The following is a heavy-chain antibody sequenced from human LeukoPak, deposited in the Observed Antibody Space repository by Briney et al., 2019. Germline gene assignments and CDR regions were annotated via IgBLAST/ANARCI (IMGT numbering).Heavy chain of an antibody. CDR2: IRSKTDSYAT. D-gene: IGHD1-26*01. Sequence: GGSLRLSCAASGFTFSGSAMHWVRQASGRGLEWVGRIRSKTDSYATAYAASVKGRFIISRDDSKNTAYLQMNSLKTEDTAVYYCTSEGATAYWGQGCLGTVSS. J-gene: IGHJ1*01. CDR3: TSEGATAY. V-gene: IGHV3-73*01. CDR1: GFTFSGSA.